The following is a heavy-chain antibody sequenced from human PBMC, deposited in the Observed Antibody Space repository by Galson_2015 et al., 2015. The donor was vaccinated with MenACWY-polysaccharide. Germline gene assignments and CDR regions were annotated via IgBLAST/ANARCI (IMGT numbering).Heavy chain of an antibody. CDR1: GFTFSRFN. CDR3: ARGRDCSSTTCYGSGDS. J-gene: IGHJ4*02. Sequence: SLRLSCAASGFTFSRFNMNWVRQAPEKGLEWLSSISSSGTYMYYADSVKGRFTISRDNTKNSLYLQMNILTTEDTAVYYCARGRDCSSTTCYGSGDSWGQGTLVTVSS. D-gene: IGHD2-2*01. V-gene: IGHV3-21*01. CDR2: ISSSGTYM.